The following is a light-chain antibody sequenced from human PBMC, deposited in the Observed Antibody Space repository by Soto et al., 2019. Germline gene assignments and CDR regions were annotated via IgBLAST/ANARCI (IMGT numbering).Light chain of an antibody. CDR1: NIGSKS. CDR2: DDS. V-gene: IGLV3-21*02. CDR3: QVWDSSSWV. Sequence: SSELTQPPSVSVAPGQTARITCGGNNIGSKSVHWYQQKPGQAPVLVVYDDSDRPSGIAERFSGSNSGNTATLTISRVEAGDEADYYCQVWDSSSWVFGGGTQLTVL. J-gene: IGLJ3*02.